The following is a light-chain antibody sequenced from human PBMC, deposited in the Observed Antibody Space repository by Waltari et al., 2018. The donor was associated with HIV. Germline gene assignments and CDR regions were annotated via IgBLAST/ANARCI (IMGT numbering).Light chain of an antibody. CDR2: GAS. V-gene: IGKV3-20*01. J-gene: IGKJ1*01. CDR1: QSVSRSY. Sequence: EIVWTQSPGTLSWSPGERATLSCRASQSVSRSYLAGYQQKSGQAPRRLIYGASSRATGIPDRFSGSGYWTEFTLTIARLEPEDFAVSYCQQSEQFGQGPRVEL. CDR3: QQSEQ.